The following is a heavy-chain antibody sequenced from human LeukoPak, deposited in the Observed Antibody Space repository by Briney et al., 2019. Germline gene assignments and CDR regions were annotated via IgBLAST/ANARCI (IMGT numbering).Heavy chain of an antibody. J-gene: IGHJ6*02. CDR2: IYYSGST. D-gene: IGHD3-9*01. CDR1: GGPVSSGSYY. CDR3: ARGDYGILGAPYYYYYYGMDV. Sequence: SETLSLTCTVSGGPVSSGSYYWSWIRQPPGKGLEWIGYIYYSGSTNYNPSLKSRVTISVDTSKNQFSLKLSSVTAADTAVYYCARGDYGILGAPYYYYYYGMDVWGQGTTVTVSS. V-gene: IGHV4-61*01.